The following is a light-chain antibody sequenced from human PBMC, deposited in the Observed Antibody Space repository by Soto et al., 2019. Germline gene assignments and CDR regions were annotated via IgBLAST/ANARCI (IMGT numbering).Light chain of an antibody. V-gene: IGLV2-8*01. CDR1: SSDVGGYNY. CDR3: SSYADSDNWV. J-gene: IGLJ3*02. CDR2: EVN. Sequence: QSVLTQPPSASGSPGQSVTISCTGTSSDVGGYNYVSWYQHHPGKAPKLMIYEVNKRPSGVPDRFSGSKSGNTASLTVSGLQAEDEADYYCSSYADSDNWVFGGGTKLTVL.